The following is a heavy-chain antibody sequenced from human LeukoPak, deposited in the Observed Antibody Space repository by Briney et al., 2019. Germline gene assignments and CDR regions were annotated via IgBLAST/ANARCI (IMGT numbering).Heavy chain of an antibody. CDR3: AFHRLWSGYYWSDFDY. D-gene: IGHD3-3*01. CDR2: FDPEDGET. Sequence: ASVKVSCKVSGYTLTELSVHWVRQAPGKGLEWMGGFDPEDGETIYAQKFQGRVTMTEDTSTDTAYMELSSLRSEDTAVYYCAFHRLWSGYYWSDFDYWGQGTLVTVSS. V-gene: IGHV1-24*01. CDR1: GYTLTELS. J-gene: IGHJ4*02.